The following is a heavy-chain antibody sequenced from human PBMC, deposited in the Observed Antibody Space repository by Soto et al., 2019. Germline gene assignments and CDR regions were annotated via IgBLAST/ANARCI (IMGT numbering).Heavy chain of an antibody. V-gene: IGHV4-59*01. CDR1: GGSISSYY. J-gene: IGHJ4*02. CDR2: IYYSGNT. D-gene: IGHD3-9*01. CDR3: ARALSYHDFLTGRGRLFYSDY. Sequence: SETLSLTCTVSGGSISSYYWTWIRQPPGRGLEWIGDIYYSGNTNYNPSLKSRVTISVDTSRSQFSLELKSVTTADTAVYYCARALSYHDFLTGRGRLFYSDYRCPGVLVTVSS.